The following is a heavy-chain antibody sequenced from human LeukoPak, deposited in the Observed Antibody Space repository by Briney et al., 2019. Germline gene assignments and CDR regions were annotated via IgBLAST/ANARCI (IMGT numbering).Heavy chain of an antibody. V-gene: IGHV4-39*01. J-gene: IGHJ3*02. D-gene: IGHD2-2*01. CDR2: IYYSGST. CDR3: ASGRLRPCSRTNCYGDDFDI. CDR1: GGSISSTSNY. Sequence: SETLSLTCSVSGGSISSTSNYWGWIRQPPGAGLEWIGSIYYSGSTYYHPSLKSRVTISVDTSKIQFSLQLSSVTAADTAVYYCASGRLRPCSRTNCYGDDFDIWGQGTMVTVST.